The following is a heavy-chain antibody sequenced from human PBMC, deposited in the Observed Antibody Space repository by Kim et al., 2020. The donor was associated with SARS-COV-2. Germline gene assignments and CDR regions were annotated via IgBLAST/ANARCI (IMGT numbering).Heavy chain of an antibody. Sequence: GGSLRLSCAASGFSVSDSYMNWVRQAPGKGLEWVSVIFGGDNTYYADSVKGRFTISRDNSKNTVYLQMNSLRAEYTAVYYCARDWNADKYFDSWGQGTLVTVSS. CDR1: GFSVSDSY. V-gene: IGHV3-66*01. D-gene: IGHD1-1*01. J-gene: IGHJ4*02. CDR3: ARDWNADKYFDS. CDR2: IFGGDNT.